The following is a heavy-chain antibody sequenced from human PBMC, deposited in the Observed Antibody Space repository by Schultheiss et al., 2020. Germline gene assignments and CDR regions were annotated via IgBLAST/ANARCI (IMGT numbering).Heavy chain of an antibody. D-gene: IGHD3-9*01. V-gene: IGHV3-30*18. CDR2: ISYDGSNK. J-gene: IGHJ6*02. CDR1: GFTFSSYG. Sequence: GGSLRLSCAASGFTFSSYGMHWVRQAPGKGLEWVAVISYDGSNKYYADSVKGRFTISRDNSKNTLYLQMNSLRAEDTAVYYCAKVPKPTTYYDILTGYPSDYYYGMDVWGQGTTVTVSS. CDR3: AKVPKPTTYYDILTGYPSDYYYGMDV.